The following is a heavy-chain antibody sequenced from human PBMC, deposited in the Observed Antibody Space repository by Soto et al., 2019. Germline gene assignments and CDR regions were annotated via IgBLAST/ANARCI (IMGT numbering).Heavy chain of an antibody. Sequence: QVQLVESGGGVVQPGRSLRLSCAASGFTFSSYGMHWVRQAPGKGLEWVAVIWYDGSNKYYADSVKGRFTISRDNSKNTLYLQMNSLRAEDTAVYYCARDFVENWSGYPTWVDYWGQGTLVTVSS. CDR3: ARDFVENWSGYPTWVDY. CDR1: GFTFSSYG. V-gene: IGHV3-33*01. J-gene: IGHJ4*02. CDR2: IWYDGSNK. D-gene: IGHD3-3*01.